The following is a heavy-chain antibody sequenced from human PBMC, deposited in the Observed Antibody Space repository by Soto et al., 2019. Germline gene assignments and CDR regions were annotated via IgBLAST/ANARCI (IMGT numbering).Heavy chain of an antibody. CDR3: SGYSGYDSSLGFDY. D-gene: IGHD5-12*01. J-gene: IGHJ4*02. CDR1: GFTFSSYA. Sequence: EVQLLESGGGLVQPGGSLRLSCAASGFTFSSYAMSRVRQAPGKGLEWVSAISGSGGSTYYADSVKGRFTISRDNSKNTLYLQMNSLRAEDTAVYYCSGYSGYDSSLGFDYWGQGTLVTVSS. CDR2: ISGSGGST. V-gene: IGHV3-23*01.